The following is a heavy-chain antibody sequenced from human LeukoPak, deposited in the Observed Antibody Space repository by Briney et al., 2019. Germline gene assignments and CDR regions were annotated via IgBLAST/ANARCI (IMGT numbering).Heavy chain of an antibody. CDR2: ISYDGTNE. CDR3: AKDRGYCSGSSCYDFDY. D-gene: IGHD2-15*01. V-gene: IGHV3-30*18. Sequence: GGSLRLSCAASGFXFSSNGIHWVRQAPGKGPEWVTAISYDGTNEYFADSVKGRSSISRDNSKNTLYLQMDSLRTEDTAVYYCAKDRGYCSGSSCYDFDYWGQGALVTVSS. CDR1: GFXFSSNG. J-gene: IGHJ4*02.